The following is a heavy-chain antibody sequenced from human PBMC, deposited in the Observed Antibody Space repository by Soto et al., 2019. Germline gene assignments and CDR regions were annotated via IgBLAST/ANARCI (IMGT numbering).Heavy chain of an antibody. CDR3: AHRLSSSWYPSDYFDY. V-gene: IGHV2-5*02. CDR1: GFSLSTNGVG. D-gene: IGHD6-13*01. Sequence: SGPTLVNPTQTLTLTCTFSGFSLSTNGVGVGWIRQPPGKALEWLALIYWDDDKRYSPSLKSRLTITKDTSKNRVVLTMTNMDPVDAATYYCAHRLSSSWYPSDYFDYWGQGTLVTVSS. CDR2: IYWDDDK. J-gene: IGHJ4*02.